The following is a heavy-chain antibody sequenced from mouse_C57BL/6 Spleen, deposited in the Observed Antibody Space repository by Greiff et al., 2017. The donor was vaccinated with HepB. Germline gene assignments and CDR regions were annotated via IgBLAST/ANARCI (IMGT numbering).Heavy chain of an antibody. J-gene: IGHJ3*01. CDR1: GYSITSGYY. D-gene: IGHD1-1*01. Sequence: EVKLVESGPGLVKPSQSLSLTCSVTGYSITSGYYWNWIRQFPGNKLEWMGYISYDGSNNYNPSLKNRISITRDTSKNQFFLKLNSVTTEDTATYFCAREGYYGSSPWFAYWGQGPLVTVSA. V-gene: IGHV3-6*01. CDR3: AREGYYGSSPWFAY. CDR2: ISYDGSN.